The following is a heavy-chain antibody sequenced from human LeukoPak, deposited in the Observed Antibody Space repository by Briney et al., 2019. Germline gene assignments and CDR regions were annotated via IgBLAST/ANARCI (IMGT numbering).Heavy chain of an antibody. J-gene: IGHJ4*02. V-gene: IGHV3-9*01. Sequence: GRSLRLSCAASGFTFDDYAMHWDRQAPGKGLEWVSGISWNSGSIGYADSVKGRFTISRDNAKNSLYLQMNSLRAEDTALYYCAKAQGQQLVDQSDYWGQGTLVTVSS. D-gene: IGHD6-13*01. CDR2: ISWNSGSI. CDR1: GFTFDDYA. CDR3: AKAQGQQLVDQSDY.